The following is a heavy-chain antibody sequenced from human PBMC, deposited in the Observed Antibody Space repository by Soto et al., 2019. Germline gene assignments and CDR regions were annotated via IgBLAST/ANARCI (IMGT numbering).Heavy chain of an antibody. CDR1: GYTFTSYA. CDR2: INAGNGNT. D-gene: IGHD3-3*01. CDR3: ARVNDFWSGYALFYGMDV. V-gene: IGHV1-3*01. J-gene: IGHJ6*02. Sequence: ASVKVSCKASGYTFTSYAMHWVRQAPGQRLEWMGWINAGNGNTKYSQKFQGRVTITRDTSASTAYMELSSLRSEDTAVYYCARVNDFWSGYALFYGMDVWGQGTTVTVS.